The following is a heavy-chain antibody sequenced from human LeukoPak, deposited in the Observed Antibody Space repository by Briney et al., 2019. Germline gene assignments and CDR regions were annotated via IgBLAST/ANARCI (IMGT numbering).Heavy chain of an antibody. J-gene: IGHJ3*02. Sequence: SETLSLTCTVSGGSISSGGYYWSWIRQHPGKGLEWIGYIYYSGSTYYNPSLKSRVTISVDTSKNQFSLKLSSVTAADTAVYYCARDRGYSYGPVFAFDIWGQGTMVTVSS. CDR2: IYYSGST. CDR3: ARDRGYSYGPVFAFDI. CDR1: GGSISSGGYY. V-gene: IGHV4-31*03. D-gene: IGHD5-18*01.